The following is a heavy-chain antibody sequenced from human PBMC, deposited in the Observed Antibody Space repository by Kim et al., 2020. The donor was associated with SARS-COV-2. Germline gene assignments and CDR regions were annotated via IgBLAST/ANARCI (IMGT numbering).Heavy chain of an antibody. V-gene: IGHV4-59*01. Sequence: SETLSLTCTVSGGSNSSYYWSWIREPPGKGLEWIGYIYYSGSTNYNPSLKSRVTISVDTSKNQFSLKLSSVTAADTAVYYCARVALGYYDSSGYPMSAFDIWGQGTMVTVSS. CDR3: ARVALGYYDSSGYPMSAFDI. J-gene: IGHJ3*02. CDR2: IYYSGST. CDR1: GGSNSSYY. D-gene: IGHD3-22*01.